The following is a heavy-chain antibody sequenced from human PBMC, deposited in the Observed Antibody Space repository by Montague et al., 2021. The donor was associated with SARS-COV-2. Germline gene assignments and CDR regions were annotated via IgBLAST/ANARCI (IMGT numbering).Heavy chain of an antibody. CDR2: VSHPGSA. CDR1: TEAFNGYY. D-gene: IGHD2-15*01. V-gene: IGHV4-34*01. J-gene: IGHJ5*02. Sequence: SETLSLTCAVYTEAFNGYYWTWIRQPPGKGLEWIGEVSHPGSAKYNPSLKSRVTISVDTYRKQVSLRLTSVTAADTAVYYCARGGGYCSGGSCYYWFDPWGQGTLVTVSS. CDR3: ARGGGYCSGGSCYYWFDP.